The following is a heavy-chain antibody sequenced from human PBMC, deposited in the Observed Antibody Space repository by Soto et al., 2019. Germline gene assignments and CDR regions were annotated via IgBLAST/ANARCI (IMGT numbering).Heavy chain of an antibody. J-gene: IGHJ4*02. CDR1: GFTFTTYA. D-gene: IGHD3-10*01. CDR2: INTGNGNT. CDR3: ARDRDYFNC. V-gene: IGHV1-3*04. Sequence: ASVKVSCKASGFTFTTYAMHWVRQAPGQRLEWMGWINTGNGNTKYSQNFQGRVTITRDTSANTAYMELSSLRSEDTAVYYCARDRDYFNCRRQATRVTVSP.